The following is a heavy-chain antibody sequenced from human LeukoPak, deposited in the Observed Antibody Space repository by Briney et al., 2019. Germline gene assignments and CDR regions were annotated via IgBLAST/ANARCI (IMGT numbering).Heavy chain of an antibody. V-gene: IGHV3-64*04. CDR2: ITKNGGNT. CDR3: ATKQWLAPPPDS. D-gene: IGHD6-19*01. CDR1: GFSFSDYP. J-gene: IGHJ4*02. Sequence: GGSLRLSCAASGFSFSDYPMHWVRQAPGKGLEYVALITKNGGNTFYANSVKGRFTVSRDNADNTVFLQMNSVRDEDTAVYYCATKQWLAPPPDSWGQGTPVTVSS.